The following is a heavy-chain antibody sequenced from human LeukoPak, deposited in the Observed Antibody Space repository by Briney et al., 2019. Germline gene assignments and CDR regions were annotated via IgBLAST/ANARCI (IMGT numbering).Heavy chain of an antibody. J-gene: IGHJ4*02. V-gene: IGHV1-2*02. CDR2: INPNSGGT. D-gene: IGHD3-22*01. CDR1: GYTFTGYY. CDR3: ASIDSSGYYSDY. Sequence: ASVTVSCKASGYTFTGYYMHWVRQAPGQGLEWMGWINPNSGGTNYAQKFQGRVTMTRDTSISTAYMELSRLRSDDTAVYYCASIDSSGYYSDYWGQGTLVTVSS.